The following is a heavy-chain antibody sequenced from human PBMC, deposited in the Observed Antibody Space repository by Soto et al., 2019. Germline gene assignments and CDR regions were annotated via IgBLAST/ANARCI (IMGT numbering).Heavy chain of an antibody. V-gene: IGHV4-34*01. CDR3: ARGRTYYDYFWGSYNLYYYYYGMDV. D-gene: IGHD3-16*01. J-gene: IGHJ6*02. CDR1: GGSFSGYY. CDR2: INHSGST. Sequence: SETLSLTCAVYGGSFSGYYWSWIRQPPGKGLEWIGEINHSGSTNYNPSLKSRVTISVDTSKNQFSLKLSSVTAADTAVYYCARGRTYYDYFWGSYNLYYYYYGMDVWGQGTTVTV.